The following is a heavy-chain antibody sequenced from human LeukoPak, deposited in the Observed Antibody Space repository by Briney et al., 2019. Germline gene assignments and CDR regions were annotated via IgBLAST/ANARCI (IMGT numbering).Heavy chain of an antibody. D-gene: IGHD6-19*01. CDR3: AKAFIEVAGPHLFDY. Sequence: GGSLRLSCAASGFTFSSQAMHWVRQTPGKGLEWVSGISNKPETTYYADSVKGRFTISRDNSKNTLYLQMNSLRAEDTAVYYCAKAFIEVAGPHLFDYWGQGPLSPSPQ. J-gene: IGHJ4*02. CDR1: GFTFSSQA. V-gene: IGHV3-23*01. CDR2: ISNKPETT.